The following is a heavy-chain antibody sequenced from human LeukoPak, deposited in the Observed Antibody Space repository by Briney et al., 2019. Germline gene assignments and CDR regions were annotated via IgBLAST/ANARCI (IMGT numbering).Heavy chain of an antibody. CDR2: ISYVARET. CDR1: GFTFSSLA. CDR3: ARSYSLPEY. Sequence: GGSLRLSCAASGFTFSSLAMHWVRQAPGKGLEWVAFISYVARETYYADSVKGRFTISRDNSKDMVYLQMNSLTTADTAVYYCARSYSLPEYWGQGTLVTVSS. V-gene: IGHV3-30*04. D-gene: IGHD1-26*01. J-gene: IGHJ4*02.